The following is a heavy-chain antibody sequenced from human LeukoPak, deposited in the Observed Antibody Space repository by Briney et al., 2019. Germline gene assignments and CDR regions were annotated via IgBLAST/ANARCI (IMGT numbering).Heavy chain of an antibody. CDR1: GSTFSSYA. CDR3: ARTGSRRYNWFDP. D-gene: IGHD1/OR15-1a*01. J-gene: IGHJ5*02. V-gene: IGHV3-23*01. Sequence: GGSLRLSCAASGSTFSSYAMSWVRQAPGKGLEWVSAISGSGGSTYYADSVKGRFTISRDNSKNTLYLQVNSLRAEDTAVYYCARTGSRRYNWFDPWGQGTLVTVSS. CDR2: ISGSGGST.